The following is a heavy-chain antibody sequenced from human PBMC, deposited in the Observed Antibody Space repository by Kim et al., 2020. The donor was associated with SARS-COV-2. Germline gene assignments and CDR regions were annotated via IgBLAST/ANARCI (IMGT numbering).Heavy chain of an antibody. Sequence: YVEFRKGRFTTSRDNAHHSLYLQMNSLRIEDTALYYCARTGYSSNSIDYWGQGTLVTVSS. CDR3: ARTGYSSNSIDY. V-gene: IGHV3-7*01. D-gene: IGHD6-13*01. J-gene: IGHJ4*02.